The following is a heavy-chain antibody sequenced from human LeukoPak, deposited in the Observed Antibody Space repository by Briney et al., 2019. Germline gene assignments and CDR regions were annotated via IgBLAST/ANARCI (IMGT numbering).Heavy chain of an antibody. CDR2: ISYDGSNK. CDR3: AKDHGGLTMIVVVITGSYFDY. J-gene: IGHJ4*02. V-gene: IGHV3-30*04. D-gene: IGHD3-22*01. CDR1: GFTFSSYA. Sequence: GGSLRLSCAASGFTFSSYAMHWVRQAPGKGLEWVAVISYDGSNKYYADSVKGRFTISRDNSKNTLYLQMNSLRAEDTAVYYCAKDHGGLTMIVVVITGSYFDYWGQGTLVTVSS.